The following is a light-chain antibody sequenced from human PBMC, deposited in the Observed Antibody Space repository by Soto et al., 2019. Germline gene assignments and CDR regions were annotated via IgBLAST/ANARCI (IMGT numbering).Light chain of an antibody. Sequence: QTVVTQSPSASASLGASVKFTCTLSSGHSTYAIAWHQQQPEKGPRYLMKLNSDGSHSKGDGIPDRFSGSSSGAERYLTISSLLSEDEADYYCQTWGTGPWVFGGGTKLTVL. J-gene: IGLJ3*02. CDR1: SGHSTYA. V-gene: IGLV4-69*01. CDR3: QTWGTGPWV. CDR2: LNSDGSH.